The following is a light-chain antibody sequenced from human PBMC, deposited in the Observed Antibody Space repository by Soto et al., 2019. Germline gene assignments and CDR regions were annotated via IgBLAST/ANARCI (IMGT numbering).Light chain of an antibody. CDR2: EVT. Sequence: QSALTQPPSASGSPGQSVTISCNGTSSDVGGYDYVSWYQQHPGKAPKLMIYEVTIRTSGVSDRFSGSKSGNTASLTVSGLQAEDEADYYCSSYTGGNPSYVFGTGTKVTVL. CDR3: SSYTGGNPSYV. J-gene: IGLJ1*01. CDR1: SSDVGGYDY. V-gene: IGLV2-8*01.